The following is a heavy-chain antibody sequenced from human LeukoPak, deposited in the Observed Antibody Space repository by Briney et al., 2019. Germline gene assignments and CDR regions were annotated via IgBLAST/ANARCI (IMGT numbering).Heavy chain of an antibody. V-gene: IGHV3-7*03. J-gene: IGHJ3*02. CDR2: IKQDGSEK. CDR1: GFTFSSYW. D-gene: IGHD2-2*01. CDR3: AREFGYQLEDAFDI. Sequence: GGSLRLSCAASGFTFSSYWMSWVRQAPGKGLEWVANIKQDGSEKYYVDSVKGRFTISRDNAKNSLYLQMNSLRAEDTAVYYCAREFGYQLEDAFDIWSQGTMVTVSS.